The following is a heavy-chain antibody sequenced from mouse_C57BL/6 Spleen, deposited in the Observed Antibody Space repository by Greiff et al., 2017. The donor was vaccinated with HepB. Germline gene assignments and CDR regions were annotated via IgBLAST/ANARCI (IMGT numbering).Heavy chain of an antibody. CDR3: ARRRGYDYDRAMDY. CDR1: GYTFTDYY. D-gene: IGHD2-4*01. Sequence: EVQLQQSGPELVKPGASVKISCKASGYTFTDYYMNWVKQSHGKSLEWIGDINPNNGGTRYNQKFKGKDTLTVDKTSTTAYMELRSLTSEESAVYYCARRRGYDYDRAMDYWGQGTSVTVSS. V-gene: IGHV1-26*01. J-gene: IGHJ4*01. CDR2: INPNNGGT.